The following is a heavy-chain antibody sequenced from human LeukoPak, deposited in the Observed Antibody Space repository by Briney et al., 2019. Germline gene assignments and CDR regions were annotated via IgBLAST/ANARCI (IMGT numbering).Heavy chain of an antibody. V-gene: IGHV3-33*01. D-gene: IGHD5-24*01. J-gene: IGHJ4*02. Sequence: GRSLRLSCAASGFTFSSYGMHGVRHAPGKGREGVAVIWYDGSNKYYAESVKDRFTISRDNSKNTLYLQMNGVRAEDTDVYYCARDGWVITVREMGDFDYWGRGTLVTVSS. CDR3: ARDGWVITVREMGDFDY. CDR2: IWYDGSNK. CDR1: GFTFSSYG.